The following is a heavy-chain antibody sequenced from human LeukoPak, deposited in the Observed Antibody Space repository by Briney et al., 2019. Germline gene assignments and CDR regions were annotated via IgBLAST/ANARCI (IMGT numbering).Heavy chain of an antibody. CDR2: ISAYNGNT. CDR1: GYTFTSYG. V-gene: IGHV1-18*01. D-gene: IGHD6-19*01. J-gene: IGHJ6*02. Sequence: ASVKVSCTASGYTFTSYGISWVRQAPGQGLEWMGWISAYNGNTNYAQKFQGRVTITADESTSTAYMELSSLRSEDTAVYYCARVAGTSLYYYYYGMDVWGQGTTVTVSS. CDR3: ARVAGTSLYYYYYGMDV.